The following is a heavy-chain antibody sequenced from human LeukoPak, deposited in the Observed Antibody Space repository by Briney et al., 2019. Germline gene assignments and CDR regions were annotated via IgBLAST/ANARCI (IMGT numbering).Heavy chain of an antibody. CDR2: IKQDGSEK. CDR3: AREGAYDFWSGYYYYYYMDV. J-gene: IGHJ6*03. Sequence: GGPLRLSCAASGFTFSSYWMSWVRQAPGKGLEWVANIKQDGSEKYYVDSVKGRFTISRDNAKNSLYLQMNSLRAEDTAVYYCAREGAYDFWSGYYYYYYMDVWGKGTTVTVSS. D-gene: IGHD3-3*01. CDR1: GFTFSSYW. V-gene: IGHV3-7*01.